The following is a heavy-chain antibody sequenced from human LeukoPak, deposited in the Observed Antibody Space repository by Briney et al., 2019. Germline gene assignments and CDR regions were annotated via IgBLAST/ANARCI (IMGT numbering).Heavy chain of an antibody. Sequence: SETLSLTCAVYGGSFSGYYWSWIRQPPGKGLEWIGEINHSGSTNYNPSLKSRVTISVDTSKNQFSLKLSSVTAADTAVYYCARGLGPSAMFDPWGQGTLVTVSS. CDR2: INHSGST. J-gene: IGHJ5*02. CDR3: ARGLGPSAMFDP. D-gene: IGHD6-6*01. CDR1: GGSFSGYY. V-gene: IGHV4-34*01.